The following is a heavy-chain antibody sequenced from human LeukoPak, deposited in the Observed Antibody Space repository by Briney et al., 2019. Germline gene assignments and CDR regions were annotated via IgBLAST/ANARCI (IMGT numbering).Heavy chain of an antibody. CDR2: TYYRSKWYN. V-gene: IGHV6-1*01. Sequence: SQTLSLTCAISGDSVSSNSAAWNWIRQSPSRGLEWLGGTYYRSKWYNDYAVSVKSRITINPDTSKNQFSLQLNSVTPEDTAVYYCARDGYDFWSGYRVAFDIWGQGTMVTVSS. CDR3: ARDGYDFWSGYRVAFDI. CDR1: GDSVSSNSAA. D-gene: IGHD3-3*01. J-gene: IGHJ3*02.